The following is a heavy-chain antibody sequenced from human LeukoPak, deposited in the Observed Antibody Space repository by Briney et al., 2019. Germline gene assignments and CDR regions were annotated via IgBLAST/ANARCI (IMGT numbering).Heavy chain of an antibody. V-gene: IGHV5-10-1*01. J-gene: IGHJ6*02. Sequence: GESLKISCKVSGYRFTSYWISWVRQMPGKGLEWMGRINPSDSNTNYSPSFQGHVIISADQSISTAYLQWRGLKASDTAMYYCARQNWQSLVLWPNYHYGMDVWGQGTTVTVSS. CDR2: INPSDSNT. D-gene: IGHD6-19*01. CDR3: ARQNWQSLVLWPNYHYGMDV. CDR1: GYRFTSYW.